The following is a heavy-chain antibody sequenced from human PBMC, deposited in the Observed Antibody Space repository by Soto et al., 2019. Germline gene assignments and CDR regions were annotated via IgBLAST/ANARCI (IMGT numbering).Heavy chain of an antibody. CDR1: GGSISSGDYY. V-gene: IGHV4-30-4*01. CDR2: IYYSGST. D-gene: IGHD6-13*01. CDR3: AREIAFIAAAGGGWFDP. Sequence: QVQLQESGPGLVKPSQTLSLTCTVSGGSISSGDYYWSWIRQPPGTGLECIGYIYYSGSTYYNPSLKSRVTISVDTSKNQVVLKLCSVTAADTAVYYGAREIAFIAAAGGGWFDPWGQGTLVTVSS. J-gene: IGHJ5*02.